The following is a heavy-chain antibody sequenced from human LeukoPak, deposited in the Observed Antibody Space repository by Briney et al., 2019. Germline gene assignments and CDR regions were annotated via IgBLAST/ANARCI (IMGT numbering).Heavy chain of an antibody. V-gene: IGHV3-13*01. CDR2: IGTAGDT. CDR3: ARDWASRDGYNAFDY. D-gene: IGHD5-24*01. CDR1: GFTFSSYD. J-gene: IGHJ4*02. Sequence: GGSLRLSCAASGFTFSSYDMHWVRQATGKGLEWVSAIGTAGDTYYPGSVKGRFTISRDNAKNSLYLQMNSPRAEDTAVYYCARDWASRDGYNAFDYWGQGTLVTVSS.